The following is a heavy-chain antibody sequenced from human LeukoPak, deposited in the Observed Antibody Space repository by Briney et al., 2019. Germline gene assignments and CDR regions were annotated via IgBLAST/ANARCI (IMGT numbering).Heavy chain of an antibody. CDR1: GFTFSDAW. Sequence: PGGPLRLSCAASGFTFSDAWMSWARQAPGKGLEWVGHIKSKADGGTTDYAAPVKGRFTISRHDSKATLYLQMNSLKTEDTAVYYCTTDSGPPSGYFDYWGQGTLVTVSS. D-gene: IGHD1-26*01. CDR2: IKSKADGGTT. J-gene: IGHJ4*02. V-gene: IGHV3-15*01. CDR3: TTDSGPPSGYFDY.